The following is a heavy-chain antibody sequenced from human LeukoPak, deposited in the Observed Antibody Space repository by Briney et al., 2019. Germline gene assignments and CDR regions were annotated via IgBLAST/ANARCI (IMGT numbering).Heavy chain of an antibody. V-gene: IGHV4-34*01. CDR1: GGSFSGYY. J-gene: IGHJ5*02. CDR3: ARGVRGTYCSSTSCYIGRWFDP. CDR2: INHSGST. D-gene: IGHD2-2*02. Sequence: SETLSLTCAVYGGSFSGYYWSWIRQPPGKGLEWIGEINHSGSTNYNPSLKSRVTISVDTSKNQFSLKLSSVTAADTAVYYCARGVRGTYCSSTSCYIGRWFDPWGQGTLVTVSS.